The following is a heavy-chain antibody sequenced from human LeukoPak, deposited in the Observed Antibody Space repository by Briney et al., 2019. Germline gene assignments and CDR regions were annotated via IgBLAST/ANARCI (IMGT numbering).Heavy chain of an antibody. CDR2: ISSSSSYI. Sequence: KSGGSLRLSCAASGFTFSSYSMNWVRQAPGKGLEWVSSISSSSSYIYYADSVKGRFTISRDNAKNSLYLQMNSLRAEDTAVYYCARGTARIAARPLDYWGQGTLVTVTS. V-gene: IGHV3-21*01. CDR3: ARGTARIAARPLDY. D-gene: IGHD6-6*01. J-gene: IGHJ4*02. CDR1: GFTFSSYS.